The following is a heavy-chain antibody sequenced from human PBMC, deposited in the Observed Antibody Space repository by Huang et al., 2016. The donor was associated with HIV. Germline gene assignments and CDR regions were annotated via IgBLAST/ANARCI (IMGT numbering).Heavy chain of an antibody. Sequence: QLQLQESGPRLLKPSETLSLTCTVSGISISSDIHCWDWLRQSPGKGLEGIGGVYYSGSTYYNPPRARRATISVCTSKDQFSLQLTSVTATDTAVYYCARRGTGVVRPSVFDFWGRGTLVTVSS. CDR1: GISISSDIHC. J-gene: IGHJ4*02. D-gene: IGHD2-21*01. V-gene: IGHV4-39*01. CDR3: ARRGTGVVRPSVFDF. CDR2: VYYSGST.